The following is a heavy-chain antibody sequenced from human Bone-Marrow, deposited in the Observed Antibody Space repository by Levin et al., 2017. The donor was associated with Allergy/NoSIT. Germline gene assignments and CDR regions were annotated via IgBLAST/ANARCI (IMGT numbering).Heavy chain of an antibody. CDR3: ARTKYSSSSDWFDT. CDR1: GYAFSDYH. V-gene: IGHV1-46*01. D-gene: IGHD6-6*01. CDR2: INPSGGAR. J-gene: IGHJ5*02. Sequence: GESLKISCKASGYAFSDYHLHWVRQAPGRGLEWVATINPSGGARSYAQKFQGRVTMTGDTSTRTVYMELSSLRSDDTAVYYCARTKYSSSSDWFDTWGQGTQVTVSS.